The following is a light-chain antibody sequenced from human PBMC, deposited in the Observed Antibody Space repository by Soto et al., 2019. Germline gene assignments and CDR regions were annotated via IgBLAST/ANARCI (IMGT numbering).Light chain of an antibody. V-gene: IGKV3-15*01. J-gene: IGKJ1*01. Sequence: VVMTQSPATLSVSPGERASLSCRASQSVDSNLAWYQQKPGQAPRLLISGASTRATGIPANFTGSGSGTEFTLSISSLQSEDFAVHYCQQYNNWPPTFGLGTKVEVK. CDR1: QSVDSN. CDR2: GAS. CDR3: QQYNNWPPT.